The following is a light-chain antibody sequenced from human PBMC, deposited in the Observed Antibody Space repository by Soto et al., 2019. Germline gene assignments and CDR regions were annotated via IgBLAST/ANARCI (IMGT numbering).Light chain of an antibody. V-gene: IGLV3-21*04. CDR3: KLWDNKNDEVV. CDR1: NIATYS. J-gene: IGLJ3*02. CDR2: NDN. Sequence: SYELTQPPSVSLAPGKTARITCGGNNIATYSVHWYRQKPGQAPVLVISNDNDRPSGIPDRFSGSNSGHTATLTIRRVEAGDEADHCCKLWDNKNDEVVFGGGTKLTVL.